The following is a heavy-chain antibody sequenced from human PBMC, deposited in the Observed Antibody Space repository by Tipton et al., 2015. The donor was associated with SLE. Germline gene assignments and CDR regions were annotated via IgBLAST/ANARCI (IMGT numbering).Heavy chain of an antibody. J-gene: IGHJ4*02. CDR2: IRYDGSNK. Sequence: SGFTFSSYGMHWVRQAPGKGLEWVAFIRYDGSNKYYADSVKGRFTISRDNSKNTLYLQMNSLRAEDTAVYYCAKGSYYYDSSGCDYWGQGTLVTVSS. CDR1: GFTFSSYG. D-gene: IGHD3-22*01. V-gene: IGHV3-30*02. CDR3: AKGSYYYDSSGCDY.